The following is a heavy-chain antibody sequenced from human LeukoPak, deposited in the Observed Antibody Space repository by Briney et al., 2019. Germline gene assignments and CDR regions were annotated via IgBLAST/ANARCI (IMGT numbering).Heavy chain of an antibody. Sequence: QPGGSLRLSCAASGFTFSSYAMSWVRQAPGKGLEWVSAISGSGGSTYYADSVKGRFTISRDNSKNTLYLQMNSLRAEDTAVYYCARDLAFVGRWTKYYYYGRDVWGQGTTVTVSS. CDR3: ARDLAFVGRWTKYYYYGRDV. J-gene: IGHJ6*02. CDR1: GFTFSSYA. D-gene: IGHD1-1*01. V-gene: IGHV3-23*01. CDR2: ISGSGGST.